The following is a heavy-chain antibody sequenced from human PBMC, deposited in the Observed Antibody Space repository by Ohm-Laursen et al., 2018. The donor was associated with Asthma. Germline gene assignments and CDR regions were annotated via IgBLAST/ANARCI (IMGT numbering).Heavy chain of an antibody. J-gene: IGHJ6*02. CDR3: ARDSQAMVTTEGLYFGMDV. Sequence: SLRLSCAASGFTFTTFWMHWVRQAPGKGLEWVSGISWNSGSIGYADSVKGRFTISRDNAKNSLYLQMNSLRAEDTALYYCARDSQAMVTTEGLYFGMDVRGQGTTVTVSS. D-gene: IGHD4-17*01. CDR2: ISWNSGSI. V-gene: IGHV3-9*01. CDR1: GFTFTTFW.